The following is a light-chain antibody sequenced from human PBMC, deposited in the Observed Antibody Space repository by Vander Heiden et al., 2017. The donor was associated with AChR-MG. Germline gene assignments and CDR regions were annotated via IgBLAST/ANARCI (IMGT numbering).Light chain of an antibody. J-gene: IGKJ2*01. CDR3: QQDDNLGRT. CDR1: QDISNY. V-gene: IGKV1-33*01. CDR2: DAS. Sequence: DIQMTQSPSSLSASVGDRVTITCQASQDISNYLNWYQQKPGKAPKLLIYDASNLETGVPSRFSGSGSGTDFTFTISSLQPEDIATYYCQQDDNLGRTFGQGTKLEIK.